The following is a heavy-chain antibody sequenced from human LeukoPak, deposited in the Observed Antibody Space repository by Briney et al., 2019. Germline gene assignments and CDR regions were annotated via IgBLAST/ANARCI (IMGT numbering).Heavy chain of an antibody. Sequence: SETLSLTCTVSGGSISSGDYYWSWIRQPPGKGLEWFGYIYYSGSTYYNPSLKSRVTISVDTSKNQFSLKLSSVTAADTAVYYCARLAYYDSSGYYSLGAFDIWGQGTMVTVSS. CDR2: IYYSGST. J-gene: IGHJ3*02. CDR1: GGSISSGDYY. V-gene: IGHV4-30-4*01. D-gene: IGHD3-22*01. CDR3: ARLAYYDSSGYYSLGAFDI.